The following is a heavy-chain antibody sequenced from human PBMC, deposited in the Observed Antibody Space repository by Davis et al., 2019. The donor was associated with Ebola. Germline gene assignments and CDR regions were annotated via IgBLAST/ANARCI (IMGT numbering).Heavy chain of an antibody. Sequence: WVRQPPGKGLEWIGSIYYSGSTYYNPSLKSRVTISVDTSKNQFSLKLSSVTAADTAVYYCARHDWNDGWFDPWGQGTLVTVSS. J-gene: IGHJ5*02. CDR2: IYYSGST. CDR3: ARHDWNDGWFDP. D-gene: IGHD1-1*01. V-gene: IGHV4-39*01.